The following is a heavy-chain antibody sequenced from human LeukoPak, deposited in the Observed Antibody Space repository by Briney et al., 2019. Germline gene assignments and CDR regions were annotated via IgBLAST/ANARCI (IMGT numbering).Heavy chain of an antibody. D-gene: IGHD1-26*01. V-gene: IGHV4-59*12. Sequence: SETLSLTCAVYGGSISNYYWTWIRQPPGKGLEWIGYIYSKESTYYNPSLNSRATISLDTSKNQISLKLSSVTAADTAVYYCARDSARSYSFLYWGQGTLVTVSS. CDR3: ARDSARSYSFLY. CDR1: GGSISNYY. J-gene: IGHJ4*02. CDR2: IYSKEST.